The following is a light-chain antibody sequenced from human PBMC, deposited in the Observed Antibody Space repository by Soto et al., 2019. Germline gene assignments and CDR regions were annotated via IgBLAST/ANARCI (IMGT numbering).Light chain of an antibody. V-gene: IGKV3D-15*01. CDR1: EFVTSTY. J-gene: IGKJ1*01. Sequence: EIVLTQSPATLSLSPGERATLSCRASEFVTSTYLAWYQQKSGQAPRLLIYGGSNRATGIPARFSGSGSGTEFTLTISSLQSEDFAVYYCQQYNNWPRTFGQGTKVDIK. CDR3: QQYNNWPRT. CDR2: GGS.